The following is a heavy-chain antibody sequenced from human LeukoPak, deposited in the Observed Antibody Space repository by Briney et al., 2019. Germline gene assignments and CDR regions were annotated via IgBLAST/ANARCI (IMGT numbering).Heavy chain of an antibody. CDR3: ARDGGSAYDY. J-gene: IGHJ4*02. CDR1: GLTFSNYW. CDR2: IYSGSGYI. D-gene: IGHD3-10*01. V-gene: IGHV3-21*01. Sequence: PGGSLRLSCAVSGLTFSNYWMHWIRRPPGKGLEWVSSIYSGSGYIHYADSVRGRFTISRDNAKNSLYLQMNSLRAEDTAVYYCARDGGSAYDYWGQGALVTVSS.